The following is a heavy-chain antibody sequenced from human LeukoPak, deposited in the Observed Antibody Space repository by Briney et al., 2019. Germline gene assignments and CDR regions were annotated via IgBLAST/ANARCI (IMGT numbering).Heavy chain of an antibody. Sequence: GGSLRLSCAASGFNFSIYSMNWVRQAPGKGLEWVSYISSSTGTIYYVDSVKGRFTISRDNAKNSLCLQMNSLRAEDTAVYYCARAHHRRVYDYVWGSYPYWGQGTLVTVSS. J-gene: IGHJ4*02. V-gene: IGHV3-48*01. CDR3: ARAHHRRVYDYVWGSYPY. CDR2: ISSSTGTI. CDR1: GFNFSIYS. D-gene: IGHD3-16*02.